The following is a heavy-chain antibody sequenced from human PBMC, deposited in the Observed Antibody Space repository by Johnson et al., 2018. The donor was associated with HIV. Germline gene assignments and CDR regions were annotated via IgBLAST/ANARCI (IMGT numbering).Heavy chain of an antibody. D-gene: IGHD2-15*01. V-gene: IGHV3-7*03. Sequence: VQLVESGGGLVQPGGSLRLSCAASGFTFSSYWMSWVRQAPGKGLEWVANINQDGSRKHYAGSVEGRFTISRDNAKNSLYLQMNSLRAEDTAVYYCARDPDVTPGAFDIWGQGTMVTVSS. CDR2: INQDGSRK. CDR3: ARDPDVTPGAFDI. CDR1: GFTFSSYW. J-gene: IGHJ3*02.